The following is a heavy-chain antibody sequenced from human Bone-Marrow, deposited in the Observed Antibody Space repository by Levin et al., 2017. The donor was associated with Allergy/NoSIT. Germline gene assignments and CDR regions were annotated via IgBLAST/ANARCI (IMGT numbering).Heavy chain of an antibody. D-gene: IGHD2/OR15-2a*01. J-gene: IGHJ6*03. CDR3: AKAGSFWDYYFYMAV. Sequence: GGSLRLSCTASGFSFSNYGMHWVRQAPGKGLEWVAVIKHDGTNKNYADSVKGRFTISRDNSKSTMSLQMDSLRPEDTAVYYCAKAGSFWDYYFYMAVWANGPTVTVSS. CDR2: IKHDGTNK. V-gene: IGHV3-30*18. CDR1: GFSFSNYG.